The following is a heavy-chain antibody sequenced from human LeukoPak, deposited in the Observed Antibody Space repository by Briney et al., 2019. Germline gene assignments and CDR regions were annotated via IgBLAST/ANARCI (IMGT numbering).Heavy chain of an antibody. CDR1: GFTFNNFA. CDR3: AREGLWFGESEH. J-gene: IGHJ1*01. V-gene: IGHV3-23*01. Sequence: GGSLRLSCAASGFTFNNFAMGWVRQAPGSGLEWVSAITGSGGSTYYADSVKGRFAISRDNSKNTLYLQMNSLRAEDTAVYYCAREGLWFGESEHWGQGTLVTVSS. D-gene: IGHD3-10*01. CDR2: ITGSGGST.